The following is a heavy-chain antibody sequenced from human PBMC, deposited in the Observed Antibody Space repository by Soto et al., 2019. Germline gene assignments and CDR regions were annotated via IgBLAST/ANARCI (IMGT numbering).Heavy chain of an antibody. CDR1: GFTFSSYS. J-gene: IGHJ3*02. Sequence: PGGSLRLSCAASGFTFSSYSMNWVRQAPGKGLEWVSSISSSSSYIYYADSVKGRFTISRDNAKNSLYLQMNSLRAEDTAVYYCARDKDSSGWYGVCSIWGQGAMVTVSS. D-gene: IGHD6-19*01. CDR2: ISSSSSYI. CDR3: ARDKDSSGWYGVCSI. V-gene: IGHV3-21*01.